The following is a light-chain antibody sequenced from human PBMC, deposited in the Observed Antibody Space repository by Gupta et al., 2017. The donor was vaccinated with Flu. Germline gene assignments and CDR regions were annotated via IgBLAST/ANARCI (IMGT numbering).Light chain of an antibody. CDR1: SSDVGGHNY. CDR2: EVS. J-gene: IGLJ3*02. V-gene: IGLV2-14*01. CDR3: SSYTSSATLV. Sequence: QSALTQPASVSGSPGQSITISCTGTSSDVGGHNYVSWYQQHPGKAPKLIIYEVSNRPSGVSNRFSGSKSGNTASLTISGLQPEDEADYHCSSYTSSATLVFGGGTKLTVL.